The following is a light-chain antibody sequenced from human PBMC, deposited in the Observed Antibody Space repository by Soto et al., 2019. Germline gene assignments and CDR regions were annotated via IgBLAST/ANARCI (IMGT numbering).Light chain of an antibody. J-gene: IGLJ3*02. CDR2: YDS. Sequence: SYELTQPPSVSVAPGKTARISCERNNIGTKSVHWYQQKPGQAPVLVIYYDSARPSGIPERFSGSNAGNTATLTISTVEAGDEDDYYCQVWDRSIDHRVVFGGGTKLTVL. CDR3: QVWDRSIDHRVV. CDR1: NIGTKS. V-gene: IGLV3-21*04.